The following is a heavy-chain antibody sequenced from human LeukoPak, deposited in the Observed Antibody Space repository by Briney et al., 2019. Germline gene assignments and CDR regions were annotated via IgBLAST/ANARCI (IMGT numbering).Heavy chain of an antibody. CDR3: ARGRFGLLWFGELER. J-gene: IGHJ4*02. D-gene: IGHD3-10*01. CDR1: GGTFSSYT. Sequence: EASVKVSCKASGGTFSSYTISWVRQAPGQGLEWMGGTIPIFGTANYVQKFQGRVTITADESTSTAYMELSSLRSEDTAVYYCARGRFGLLWFGELERWGQGTLVTVSS. V-gene: IGHV1-69*13. CDR2: TIPIFGTA.